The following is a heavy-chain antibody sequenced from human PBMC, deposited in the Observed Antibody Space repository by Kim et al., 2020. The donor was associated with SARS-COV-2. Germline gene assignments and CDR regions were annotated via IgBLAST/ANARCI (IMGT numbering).Heavy chain of an antibody. CDR1: GFTFSSYA. V-gene: IGHV3-23*03. CDR3: ANSRRVGGDYLWSAFDI. D-gene: IGHD4-17*01. CDR2: IYSGGSST. Sequence: GGSLRLSCAASGFTFSSYAMSWVRQAPGKGLEWVSVIYSGGSSTYYADSVKGRFTISRDNSKNTLYLQMNSLRAEDTAVYYCANSRRVGGDYLWSAFDIWGQGTMVTVSS. J-gene: IGHJ3*02.